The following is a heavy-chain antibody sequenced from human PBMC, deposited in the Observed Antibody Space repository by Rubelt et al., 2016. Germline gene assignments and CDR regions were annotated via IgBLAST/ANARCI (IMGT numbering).Heavy chain of an antibody. CDR2: MSSNSIYI. D-gene: IGHD2-2*01. V-gene: IGHV3-21*01. Sequence: EVQLVESGGGVVRPGGSLRLSCAASGFTFSSYRMNWVRQAPGKGLEWVSSMSSNSIYISYADSVKGRFTISRDKAKNSLDLQMNSLRDEDTAVYYCARDDDEYGSSTSCPPGWGQGTLVTVSS. CDR3: ARDDDEYGSSTSCPPG. CDR1: GFTFSSYR. J-gene: IGHJ4*02.